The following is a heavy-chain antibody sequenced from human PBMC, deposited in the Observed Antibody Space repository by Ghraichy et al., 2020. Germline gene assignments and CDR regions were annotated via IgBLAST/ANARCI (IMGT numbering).Heavy chain of an antibody. CDR1: GFIFSYYN. Sequence: GGSLRLSCAASGFIFSYYNMNWIRQAPGKGLEWVSYISSSGSTIYYADSVKGRFTISRDNAKNSLYLQMNSLRAEDTAVYYCAREGGCSGGSCYSDYYYGMDVWGQGTTVTVSS. J-gene: IGHJ6*02. CDR3: AREGGCSGGSCYSDYYYGMDV. D-gene: IGHD2-15*01. CDR2: ISSSGSTI. V-gene: IGHV3-11*01.